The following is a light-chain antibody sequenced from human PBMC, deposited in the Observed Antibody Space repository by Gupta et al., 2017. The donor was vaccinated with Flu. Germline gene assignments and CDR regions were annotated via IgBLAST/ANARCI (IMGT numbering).Light chain of an antibody. CDR3: QQYDSTPST. J-gene: IGKJ1*01. CDR1: QSVLYSSNNKNY. Sequence: DIVMTQSPDSLAVSLGERAPINCKSSQSVLYSSNNKNYLAWYQQKPGQPPKLLIYWASTRESGVPDRFSGSGSGTDFTLTISSLQAEDVAVYYCQQYDSTPSTFGQGTRVEIK. V-gene: IGKV4-1*01. CDR2: WAS.